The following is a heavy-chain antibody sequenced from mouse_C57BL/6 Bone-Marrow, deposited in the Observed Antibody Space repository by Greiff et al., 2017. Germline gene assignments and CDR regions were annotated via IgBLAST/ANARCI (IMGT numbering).Heavy chain of an antibody. D-gene: IGHD1-1*01. J-gene: IGHJ1*03. CDR1: GYTFTSYW. Sequence: QVQLQQPGTELVKPGASVKLSCKASGYTFTSYWMHWVKQRPGQGLEWIGNINPSNGGTNYNEKFKSKATLTVDKSSSTAYMQLSSLTSEDSAVYYCARSHYGSSPWYFDVWGTGTTVTVSS. V-gene: IGHV1-53*01. CDR2: INPSNGGT. CDR3: ARSHYGSSPWYFDV.